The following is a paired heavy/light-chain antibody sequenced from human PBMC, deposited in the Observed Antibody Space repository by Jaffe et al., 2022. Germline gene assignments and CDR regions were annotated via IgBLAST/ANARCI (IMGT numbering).Heavy chain of an antibody. CDR3: AKFPETLVDGTGNWFDP. Sequence: EVQLLESGGGLVQPGGSLRLSCAASGFTFRSYAMSWVRQAPGKGLEWVSAITGSGGRTYYADSVKGRFTISRDNSKNTLYLQMHSLRAEDTAVYYCAKFPETLVDGTGNWFDPWGQGTLVTVSS. CDR2: ITGSGGRT. CDR1: GFTFRSYA. V-gene: IGHV3-23*01. D-gene: IGHD6-19*01. J-gene: IGHJ5*02.
Light chain of an antibody. CDR3: QQYYSTPLT. Sequence: DIVMTQSPDSLAVSLGERATINCKSSQSVLYNSNNKNYLAWYQQKPGQPPKLLIYWASTRESGVPDRFSGSGSGTDFTLTISSLQAEDVAVYYCQQYYSTPLTFGQGTKLEIK. J-gene: IGKJ2*01. V-gene: IGKV4-1*01. CDR2: WAS. CDR1: QSVLYNSNNKNY.